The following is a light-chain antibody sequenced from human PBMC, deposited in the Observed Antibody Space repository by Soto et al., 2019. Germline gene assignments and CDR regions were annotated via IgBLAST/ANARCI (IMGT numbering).Light chain of an antibody. V-gene: IGLV2-8*01. J-gene: IGLJ2*01. CDR3: SSYAGSYNYVV. Sequence: QSVLTQPPSASGSAGQSVTISCTGSSSDVGGFTYVSWYQQHPGKAPKLILYDVSERPSGVPDRFFGSKSGNTASLSVSGLQDEDEADYYCSSYAGSYNYVVFGGGTKLTVL. CDR1: SSDVGGFTY. CDR2: DVS.